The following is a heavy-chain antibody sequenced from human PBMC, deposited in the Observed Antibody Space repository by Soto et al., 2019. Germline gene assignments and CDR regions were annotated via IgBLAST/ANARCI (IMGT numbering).Heavy chain of an antibody. J-gene: IGHJ4*02. CDR3: ARGGPCSGGSCYSVDY. CDR2: INPSGGST. Sequence: GESLKISCKASGYTFTSYYMHWVRQAPGQGLEWMGIINPSGGSTRYAQKCQGRVTMTRDTSTSSVYMELSSLRAEDTAVYYCARGGPCSGGSCYSVDYWGQGTLVTVSS. V-gene: IGHV1-46*01. D-gene: IGHD2-15*01. CDR1: GYTFTSYY.